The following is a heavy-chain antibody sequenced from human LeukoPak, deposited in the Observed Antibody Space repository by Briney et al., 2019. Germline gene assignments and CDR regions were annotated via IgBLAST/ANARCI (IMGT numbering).Heavy chain of an antibody. D-gene: IGHD3-22*01. J-gene: IGHJ4*02. Sequence: SETLSLTCTVSAGSISSGDYYWSWIRQPPGKGLEWIGYIYYSGSTYYNPSLKSRVTISVDTSKNQFSLKLNSVSAADTAVYYCARLQGGRSGYYPFNQWGQGTLVTVSS. CDR2: IYYSGST. CDR3: ARLQGGRSGYYPFNQ. CDR1: AGSISSGDYY. V-gene: IGHV4-30-4*01.